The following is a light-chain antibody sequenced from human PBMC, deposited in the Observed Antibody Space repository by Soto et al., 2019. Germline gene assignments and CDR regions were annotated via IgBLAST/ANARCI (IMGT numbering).Light chain of an antibody. CDR1: QSVSSN. J-gene: IGKJ1*01. V-gene: IGKV3-15*01. Sequence: EIVLTQSPGTLSLSPGERATLSCRASQSVSSNYLAWYQEKPGQAPRLLISGASTRATGIPARFSGSGSGTEFTLTISSLQSEDFAVYYCQQYNNWPPITFGQGTKVDIK. CDR3: QQYNNWPPIT. CDR2: GAS.